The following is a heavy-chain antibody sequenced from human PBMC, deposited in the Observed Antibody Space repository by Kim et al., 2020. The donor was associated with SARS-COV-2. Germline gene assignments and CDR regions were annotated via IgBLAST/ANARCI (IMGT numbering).Heavy chain of an antibody. D-gene: IGHD6-13*01. CDR3: ARDHSSGQQLDDYYYYGMDV. CDR1: GYTFTGYY. Sequence: ASVKVSCKASGYTFTGYYMHWVRQAPGQGLEWMGRINPNSGGTNYAQKFQGRVTMTRDTSISTAYMELSRLRSDDTAVYYCARDHSSGQQLDDYYYYGMDVWGQGTTVTVSS. CDR2: INPNSGGT. J-gene: IGHJ6*02. V-gene: IGHV1-2*06.